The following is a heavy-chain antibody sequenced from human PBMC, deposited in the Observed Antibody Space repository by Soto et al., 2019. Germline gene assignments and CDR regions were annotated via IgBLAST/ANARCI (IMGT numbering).Heavy chain of an antibody. V-gene: IGHV4-34*01. CDR1: GGSFSDYY. CDR3: ARGVVRRVIIQYTSFFDY. J-gene: IGHJ4*02. CDR2: INHSGST. Sequence: QVQLQQWGAGLLKPSETLSLTCAVYGGSFSDYYWSWIRQAPGRGLEWIAEINHSGSTSYNPSLKSRATISVDTSKHQFSLKLTSLTAAATAVYYCARGVVRRVIIQYTSFFDYWGQGTLVAVSS. D-gene: IGHD3-10*01.